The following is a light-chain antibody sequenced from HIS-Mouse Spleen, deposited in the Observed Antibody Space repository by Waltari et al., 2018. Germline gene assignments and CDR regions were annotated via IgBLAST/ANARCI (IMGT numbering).Light chain of an antibody. V-gene: IGLV1-51*01. CDR1: SSNIGNNY. J-gene: IGLJ3*02. CDR3: GTWDSSLSAWV. CDR2: DNS. Sequence: QSVLTQPPSVSAAPGQKVTISCSGSSSNIGNNYVSWYQQLPGTAPKLLIYDNSKRPSGIPERFSGSKSGTSATLGITGVQTGDEADYYCGTWDSSLSAWVFGGGTKLTVL.